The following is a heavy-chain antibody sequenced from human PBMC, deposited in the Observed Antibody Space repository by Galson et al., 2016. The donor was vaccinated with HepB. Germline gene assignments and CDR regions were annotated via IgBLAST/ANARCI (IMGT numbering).Heavy chain of an antibody. J-gene: IGHJ3*02. CDR3: AVGLIAAAFDI. CDR1: GYSFKDYA. CDR2: INGGNGDT. V-gene: IGHV1-3*01. D-gene: IGHD6-13*01. Sequence: SVKVSCKASGYSFKDYAVHWVRQAPGQRLEWMGWINGGNGDTKYSQKLQDRVTITRDTSTTTTYLELSSLRYEDTAVYYCAVGLIAAAFDIWGPGTMITVSS.